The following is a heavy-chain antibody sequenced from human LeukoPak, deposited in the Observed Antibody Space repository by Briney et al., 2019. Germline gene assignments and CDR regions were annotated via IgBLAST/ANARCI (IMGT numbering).Heavy chain of an antibody. Sequence: SATLSLTCDGSGVSFSTYYWSWIRQHPEEGLEWIGEVNHSGYTNYNPSLKGRVTISVDTSKNQFSLKLSSVTAADTAVYYCARQLYGSDYWGQGTLVTVSS. CDR2: VNHSGYT. D-gene: IGHD4-17*01. CDR1: GVSFSTYY. J-gene: IGHJ4*02. V-gene: IGHV4-34*01. CDR3: ARQLYGSDY.